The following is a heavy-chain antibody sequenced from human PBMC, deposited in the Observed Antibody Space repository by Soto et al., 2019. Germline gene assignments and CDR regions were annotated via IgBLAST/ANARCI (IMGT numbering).Heavy chain of an antibody. J-gene: IGHJ4*02. V-gene: IGHV3-23*01. CDR2: ISGSGGST. CDR1: GFTFSSYA. D-gene: IGHD3-22*01. Sequence: PGGSLRLSCAASGFTFSSYAMSWFRQAPGKGLEWVSAISGSGGSTYYADSVKGRFTISRDNSKNTLYLQMNSLRAEDTAVYYCAKDPAPYYYDSSGYYDYWGQGTLVTVSS. CDR3: AKDPAPYYYDSSGYYDY.